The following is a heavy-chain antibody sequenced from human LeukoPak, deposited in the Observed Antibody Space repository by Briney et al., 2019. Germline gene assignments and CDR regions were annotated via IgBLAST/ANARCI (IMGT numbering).Heavy chain of an antibody. CDR2: ISSNGGST. D-gene: IGHD6-13*01. J-gene: IGHJ4*02. Sequence: PGRSLRLSCAASGFTFSSYAMHWVRQAPGKGLEYVSAISSNGGSTYYADSVKGRFTISRDNSKNTLYLQMSSLRAEDTAVYYCVKGSIAAAGTGGYWGQGTLVTVSS. CDR3: VKGSIAAAGTGGY. CDR1: GFTFSSYA. V-gene: IGHV3-64D*06.